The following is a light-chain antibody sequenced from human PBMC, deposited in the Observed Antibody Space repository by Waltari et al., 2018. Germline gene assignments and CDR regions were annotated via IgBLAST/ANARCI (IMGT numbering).Light chain of an antibody. CDR1: QSITKRY. V-gene: IGKV3-20*01. CDR2: GAS. CDR3: QQYGSSVMYT. J-gene: IGKJ2*01. Sequence: ALTQSPGTLSLSPGERATFSCRASQSITKRYFAWYQQKPGQAPRLLIYGASSRAPGIPDRFSGSGSGTDFTLTISRLEPEDFAVYYCQQYGSSVMYTFGQGTKLEIK.